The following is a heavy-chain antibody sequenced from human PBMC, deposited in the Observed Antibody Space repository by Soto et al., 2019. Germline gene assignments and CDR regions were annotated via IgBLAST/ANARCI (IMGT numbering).Heavy chain of an antibody. CDR2: IKQDGSEK. CDR1: GXTFSSYW. V-gene: IGHV3-7*01. D-gene: IGHD6-13*01. Sequence: LRLSCAASGXTFSSYWMSWVRQAPGKGLEWVANIKQDGSEKYYVDSVKGRFTISRDNAKNSLYLQMNSLRAEDTAVYYCARDGQLVINYFDYWGQGTLVTVSS. CDR3: ARDGQLVINYFDY. J-gene: IGHJ4*02.